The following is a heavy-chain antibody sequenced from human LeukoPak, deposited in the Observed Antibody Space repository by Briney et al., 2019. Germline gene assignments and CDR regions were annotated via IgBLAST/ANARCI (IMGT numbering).Heavy chain of an antibody. CDR2: ISSSGDNT. CDR1: GFTFSSFA. V-gene: IGHV3-23*01. J-gene: IGHJ6*01. Sequence: HSGGSLRLSCAASGFTFSSFAMSWVRRTPGKGLEWVSGISSSGDNTLYADSVKGRFTISRDNSKNTLYLEMNSLRAEDTAIYYCAKMKGHPLPKYYMDVWGQGTTVTVSS. CDR3: AKMKGHPLPKYYMDV. D-gene: IGHD1-26*01.